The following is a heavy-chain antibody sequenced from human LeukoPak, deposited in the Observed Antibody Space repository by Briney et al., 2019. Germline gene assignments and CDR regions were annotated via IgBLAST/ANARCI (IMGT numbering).Heavy chain of an antibody. J-gene: IGHJ6*02. CDR1: GYTFSGYY. D-gene: IGHD6-13*01. Sequence: ASVKVSCKASGYTFSGYYMHWVRQAPGQGLEWMGWINPNSGGTNYAQKFQGRVTMTRDTSISTAYLELNWLTSDDTAVYYCASPDSTVVDSSSWYGFDYYYGMDVWGQGTTVTVSS. V-gene: IGHV1-2*02. CDR3: ASPDSTVVDSSSWYGFDYYYGMDV. CDR2: INPNSGGT.